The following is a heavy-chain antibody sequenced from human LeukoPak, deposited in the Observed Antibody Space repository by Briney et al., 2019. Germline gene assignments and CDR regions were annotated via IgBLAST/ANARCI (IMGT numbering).Heavy chain of an antibody. CDR1: GGSINSGSYY. V-gene: IGHV4-61*02. CDR2: IYTSGST. CDR3: ASRRGGEFDY. Sequence: SQTLSLTCTVSGGSINSGSYYWSWIRQPAGKGLEWIGRIYTSGSTNYNPSLKSRVTISVDTSKNQFSLKLSSVTAADTAVDYGASRRGGEFDYWGQGTLVTVSS. J-gene: IGHJ4*02. D-gene: IGHD3-16*01.